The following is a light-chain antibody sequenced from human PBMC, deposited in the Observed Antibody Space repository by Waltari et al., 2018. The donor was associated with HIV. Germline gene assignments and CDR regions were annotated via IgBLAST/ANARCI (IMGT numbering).Light chain of an antibody. J-gene: IGLJ2*01. CDR2: NDY. CDR1: SSNIGSNF. V-gene: IGLV1-44*01. CDR3: ATWDDGLVRVV. Sequence: QSVLTQPPSVSGTPGQRVTISCSGSSSNIGSNFVNWYRQLPGMAPQLLIYNDYERPSGVSDRFSGFDSGTSASLAISGLQFDDEADYYCATWDDGLVRVVFGGGTKLTVV.